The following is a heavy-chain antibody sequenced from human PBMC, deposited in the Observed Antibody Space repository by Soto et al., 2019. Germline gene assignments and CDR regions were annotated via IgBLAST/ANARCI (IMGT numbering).Heavy chain of an antibody. CDR3: SRIAVSGPRTGSDY. Sequence: PSETLSLTCSVSGGSISNSSYLWGWVRQPPGKGLQWIGSVSHIGSTNYNPSLKSRLTISVGTSKTQSSLRLDSVTAADTAVYYCSRIAVSGPRTGSDYWGQGILVTVSS. CDR2: VSHIGST. CDR1: GGSISNSSYL. D-gene: IGHD6-19*01. J-gene: IGHJ4*02. V-gene: IGHV4-39*01.